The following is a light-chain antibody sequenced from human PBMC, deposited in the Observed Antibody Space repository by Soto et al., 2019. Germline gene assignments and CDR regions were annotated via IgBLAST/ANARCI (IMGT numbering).Light chain of an antibody. V-gene: IGKV1-8*01. Sequence: AIRMTQSPSSVSASTGARVPITCRARQGISSYLAWYQQKPGKAPKLLIYAASTLQSGVPPRFSGSGSGTDFTLTISSLQPDDFATYYGKQYSSYWTFAQGTKVDIK. J-gene: IGKJ1*01. CDR3: KQYSSYWT. CDR1: QGISSY. CDR2: AAS.